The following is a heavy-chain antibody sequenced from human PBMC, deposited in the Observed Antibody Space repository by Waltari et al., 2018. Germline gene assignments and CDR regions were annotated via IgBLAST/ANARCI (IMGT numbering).Heavy chain of an antibody. Sequence: QVQLQQWGAGLLKPSETLSLTCAVYGGSFSVYSWSWLRPPPGKGLDWIGEINHSGSTNYNPSLKSRVTISVDTSKNQFSLKLSSVTAADTAVYYCARGVKYDFWSGYYRGPYYYYYMDVWAKGPRSPSP. CDR2: INHSGST. V-gene: IGHV4-34*01. CDR3: ARGVKYDFWSGYYRGPYYYYYMDV. CDR1: GGSFSVYS. D-gene: IGHD3-3*01. J-gene: IGHJ6*03.